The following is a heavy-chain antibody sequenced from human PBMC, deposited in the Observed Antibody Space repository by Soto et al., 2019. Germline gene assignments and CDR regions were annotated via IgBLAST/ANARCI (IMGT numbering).Heavy chain of an antibody. D-gene: IGHD1-7*01. CDR3: GRGRSGELVVFY. CDR2: ISPKSGGT. J-gene: IGHJ4*02. CDR1: GYTFTGYY. V-gene: IGHV1-2*02. Sequence: QVQLVQSGAEVKESGASVKVSCKASGYTFTGYYIHWVRQAPGQGLEWVGEISPKSGGTRYAQKFQGRATMTKDTSITSVYMELSNLSPADKAVYYCGRGRSGELVVFYWGQGTLVTVHS.